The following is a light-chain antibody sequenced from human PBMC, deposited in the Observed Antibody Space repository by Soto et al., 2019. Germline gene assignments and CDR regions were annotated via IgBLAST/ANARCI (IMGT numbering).Light chain of an antibody. CDR2: EVT. V-gene: IGLV2-8*01. J-gene: IGLJ3*02. CDR3: TSYVGNDIWV. CDR1: SMDVGAYKY. Sequence: QSALTQPPSASGSPGQSVTISCTGTSMDVGAYKYVSWYQQYPGKAPKLMIYEVTKRPSGVPDRFSGSKSGNTASLTVSGLQAEDEADYYCTSYVGNDIWVFGGGTKLTVL.